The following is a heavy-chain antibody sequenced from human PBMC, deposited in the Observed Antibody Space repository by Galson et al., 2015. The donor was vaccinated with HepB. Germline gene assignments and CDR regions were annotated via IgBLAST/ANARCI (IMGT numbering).Heavy chain of an antibody. Sequence: SVKASCKVSGYTLTELSMHWVRQAPGKGLEWMGGFDPEDGETIYAQKFQGRVTMTGDTSTDTAYMELSSLRSEDTAVYYCATDQKRRIAAAAPYYYYGMDVWGQGTTVTVSS. J-gene: IGHJ6*02. CDR3: ATDQKRRIAAAAPYYYYGMDV. D-gene: IGHD6-13*01. V-gene: IGHV1-24*01. CDR1: GYTLTELS. CDR2: FDPEDGET.